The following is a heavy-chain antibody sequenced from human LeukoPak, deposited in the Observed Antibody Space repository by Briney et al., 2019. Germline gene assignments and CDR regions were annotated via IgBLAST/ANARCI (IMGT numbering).Heavy chain of an antibody. CDR1: GFTFSNYY. V-gene: IGHV3-7*01. CDR2: IKQGGSKK. D-gene: IGHD2-2*01. CDR3: ARYLWDIVVVPSDYMDV. J-gene: IGHJ6*03. Sequence: AGTLRLSCAASGFTFSNYYMNWVRQAPGKGLEWVANIKQGGSKKYYVYPERGGFTISRDNAKNSLYLQMNSLRAEDTAVYYCARYLWDIVVVPSDYMDVWGKGTTVTVSS.